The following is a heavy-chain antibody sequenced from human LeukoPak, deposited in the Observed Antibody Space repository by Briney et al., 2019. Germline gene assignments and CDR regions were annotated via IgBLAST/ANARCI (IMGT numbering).Heavy chain of an antibody. D-gene: IGHD6-13*01. J-gene: IGHJ3*01. CDR2: ISSSGSTI. V-gene: IGHV3-48*03. CDR1: ELPFSSYE. Sequence: GGSLRLSGAPSELPFSSYEMNWVGRAPGKGLEWVSYISSSGSTIYYADSVKGRFTISRDNAKNSLYLQMNSLRAEDTAVYYCARGLYSTLWGQGTMVTVSS. CDR3: ARGLYSTL.